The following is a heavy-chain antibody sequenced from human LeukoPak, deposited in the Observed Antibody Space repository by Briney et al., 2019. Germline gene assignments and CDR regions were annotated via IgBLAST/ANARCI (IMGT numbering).Heavy chain of an antibody. CDR1: GFTFSSYE. CDR2: ISSSGSTI. D-gene: IGHD4-17*01. V-gene: IGHV3-48*03. Sequence: RGSLRLSCAASGFTFSSYEMNWVRQAPGKGLEWVSYISSSGSTIYYADSVKGRFTISRDNAKNSLYLQMNSLRAEDTAVYYCARDGDYGDYPDYWGQGTLVTVSS. J-gene: IGHJ4*02. CDR3: ARDGDYGDYPDY.